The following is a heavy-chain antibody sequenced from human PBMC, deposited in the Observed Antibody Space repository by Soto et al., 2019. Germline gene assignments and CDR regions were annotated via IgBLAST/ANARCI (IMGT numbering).Heavy chain of an antibody. D-gene: IGHD2-15*01. CDR2: IYYSGST. V-gene: IGHV4-59*01. CDR1: GGSISSYY. Sequence: SETLSLTCTVSGGSISSYYWSWIRQPPGKGLEWIGYIYYSGSTNYNPSLKSRVTISVDTSKNQFSLKLSSVTAADTAVYYCARAGAATLSDYWGQGTLATVSS. J-gene: IGHJ4*02. CDR3: ARAGAATLSDY.